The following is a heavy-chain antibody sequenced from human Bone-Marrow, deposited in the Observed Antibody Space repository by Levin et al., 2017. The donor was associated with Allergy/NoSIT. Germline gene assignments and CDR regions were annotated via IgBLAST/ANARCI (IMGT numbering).Heavy chain of an antibody. Sequence: GESLKISCEASGFSFDSYAMTWVRQAPGKGLEWVSTITDSGGSTYYADFVKGRFTISRDNSKNTVSLQMDSLRDEDTALYYCAQVGGSWGSYRNPDAFDFWGQGTMVTVSS. CDR2: ITDSGGST. CDR1: GFSFDSYA. CDR3: AQVGGSWGSYRNPDAFDF. J-gene: IGHJ3*01. V-gene: IGHV3-23*01. D-gene: IGHD3-16*02.